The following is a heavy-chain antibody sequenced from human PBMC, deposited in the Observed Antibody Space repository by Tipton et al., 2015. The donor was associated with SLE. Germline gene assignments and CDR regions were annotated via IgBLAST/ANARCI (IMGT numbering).Heavy chain of an antibody. V-gene: IGHV5-51*01. CDR2: IYPGDPDT. D-gene: IGHD4-17*01. J-gene: IGHJ4*02. CDR1: GYSFTTYW. CDR3: ARHSYGDYSPFDY. Sequence: QLVQSGAEVKKPGESLKISCKGSGYSFTTYWIGWVRQMPGKGLEWMGIIYPGDPDTRYSPSFQGQVTISADKSISTAYLQWRSLKASDTAMYYCARHSYGDYSPFDYWGQGTLVTVSS.